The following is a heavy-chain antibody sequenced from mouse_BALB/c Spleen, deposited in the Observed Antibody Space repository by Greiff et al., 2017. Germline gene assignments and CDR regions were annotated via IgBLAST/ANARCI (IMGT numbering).Heavy chain of an antibody. J-gene: IGHJ2*01. CDR2: ISYDGSN. D-gene: IGHD2-1*01. CDR3: TIYYGTYVDD. Sequence: EVQAVESGPGLVKPSPSLSPTCPVTGYSITSGYYWHWIRQFPGNKLEWMGYISYDGSNNYNPSLKKRISITRDTSQNQFFLKLNSVTTEDTTTYYCTIYYGTYVDDWGQGTTVTVSS. CDR1: GYSITSGYY. V-gene: IGHV3-6*02.